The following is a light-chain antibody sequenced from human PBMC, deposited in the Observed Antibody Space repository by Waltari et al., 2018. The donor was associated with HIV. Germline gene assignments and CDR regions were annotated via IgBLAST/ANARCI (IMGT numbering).Light chain of an antibody. CDR3: MSYISSATPE. CDR1: SSDLDNFKS. V-gene: IGLV2-14*01. Sequence: QSALTQPASVSGSPGQSITISCTGTSSDLDNFKSVSWYQHHPGNAPKVIIYEVSNRPSGVSNRFSGSMSGHTASLIISGLQAEDEADYFCMSYISSATPEFGGGTKLTVL. J-gene: IGLJ3*02. CDR2: EVS.